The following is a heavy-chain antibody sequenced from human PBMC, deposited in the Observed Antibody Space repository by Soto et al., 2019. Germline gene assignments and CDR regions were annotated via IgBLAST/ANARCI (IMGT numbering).Heavy chain of an antibody. CDR3: ARGADPTYFDY. Sequence: GASVKVSCKASGYTFTNYGVSWVRQAPGQGLERMGWINTYNGNTNYEQKFQGRVTVTTDTPTTTAYMELRSLRSDDTAVYYCARGADPTYFDYWGQGTLVTVSS. CDR1: GYTFTNYG. D-gene: IGHD6-25*01. J-gene: IGHJ4*02. V-gene: IGHV1-18*01. CDR2: INTYNGNT.